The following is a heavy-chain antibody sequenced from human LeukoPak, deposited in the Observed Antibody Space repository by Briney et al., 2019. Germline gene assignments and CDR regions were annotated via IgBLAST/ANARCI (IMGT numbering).Heavy chain of an antibody. V-gene: IGHV1-2*02. D-gene: IGHD2-2*01. CDR2: INPKSGGT. Sequence: ASVKVSCKTSGDTFTDYYMHWVRQAPGQGLEWMGWINPKSGGTTYVQNFQGRVTMTRDTSISIAYMELSSLRSDDTAVYYCARDFLGYCTTTNCYDVVFDHWGQGTLVTVSS. CDR1: GDTFTDYY. J-gene: IGHJ4*02. CDR3: ARDFLGYCTTTNCYDVVFDH.